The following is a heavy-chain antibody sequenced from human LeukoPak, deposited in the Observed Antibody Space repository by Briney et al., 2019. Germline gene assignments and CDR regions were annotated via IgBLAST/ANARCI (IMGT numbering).Heavy chain of an antibody. Sequence: GGSLRLSCAASGFIFYDYAMHWVRQAPGKGLEWVSLINWDGGITYYADSVKGAFTISRDNSKNSLYLQMNSLRAEDTDLYYCAKENSGSLNFDYWGQGTLVTVSS. D-gene: IGHD2-15*01. CDR3: AKENSGSLNFDY. CDR1: GFIFYDYA. V-gene: IGHV3-43D*03. J-gene: IGHJ4*02. CDR2: INWDGGIT.